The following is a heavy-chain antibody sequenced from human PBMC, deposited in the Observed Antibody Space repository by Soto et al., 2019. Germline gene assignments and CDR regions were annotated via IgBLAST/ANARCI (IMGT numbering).Heavy chain of an antibody. V-gene: IGHV1-69*04. CDR1: GDTFSTYP. J-gene: IGHJ3*02. Sequence: SVKVSCKTSGDTFSTYPITWVRQAPGQGLEWMGRTIPILDITDYAQKFQGRVSITADKSTTTAYMELSSLKFEDTAVYYCARGGDGSAPESVFDIWG. D-gene: IGHD2-21*01. CDR3: ARGGDGSAPESVFDI. CDR2: TIPILDIT.